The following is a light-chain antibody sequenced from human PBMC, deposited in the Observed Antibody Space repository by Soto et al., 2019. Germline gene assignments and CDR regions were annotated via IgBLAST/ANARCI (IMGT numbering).Light chain of an antibody. Sequence: DIVMTQSPDSLAVSLGERATINCKSSQSVLYSSNNKNYLAWYQQKPGQPPKLLIYWASTRESGVPDRFSGSGSGTDSTLTISSLQAEDVAVYYCQQYYGTPYSFGQGTKLEIK. CDR2: WAS. CDR3: QQYYGTPYS. V-gene: IGKV4-1*01. CDR1: QSVLYSSNNKNY. J-gene: IGKJ2*03.